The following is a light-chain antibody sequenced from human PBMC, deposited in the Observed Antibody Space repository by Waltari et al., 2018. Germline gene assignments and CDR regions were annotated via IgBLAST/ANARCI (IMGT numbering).Light chain of an antibody. J-gene: IGLJ2*01. CDR2: DVS. CDR1: ISAVGGYNY. Sequence: QSALTQPRSVSGSPGQSVTISRTGTISAVGGYNYVSWYQQHPGKAPKLMIYDVSKRPSGVPDRFSGSKSGNTASLTISGLQAEDEADYYCCSYAGSYSVVFGGGTKLTV. CDR3: CSYAGSYSVV. V-gene: IGLV2-11*01.